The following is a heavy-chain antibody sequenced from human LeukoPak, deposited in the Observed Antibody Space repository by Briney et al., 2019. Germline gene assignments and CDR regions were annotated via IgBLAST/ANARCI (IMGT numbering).Heavy chain of an antibody. CDR2: IYHSGST. V-gene: IGHV4-38-2*02. CDR3: ARAKRLDYYGSGSYINDAFDI. Sequence: SETLSLTCTVSGYSISSGYYWAWIRQPPGKGLEWIGSIYHSGSTYYNPSLKSRVTISVDTSKNQFSLKRSSVTAADTAVYYCARAKRLDYYGSGSYINDAFDIWGQGTMVTVSS. J-gene: IGHJ3*02. CDR1: GYSISSGYY. D-gene: IGHD3-10*01.